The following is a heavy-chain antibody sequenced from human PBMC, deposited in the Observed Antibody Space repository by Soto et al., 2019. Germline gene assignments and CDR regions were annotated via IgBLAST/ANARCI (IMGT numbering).Heavy chain of an antibody. CDR1: GFTFSSYG. CDR3: ARVMLVSGVVPSPYYYYYGMDV. V-gene: IGHV3-33*01. Sequence: QVQLVESGGGVVQPGRSLRLSCAASGFTFSSYGMHWVRQAPGKGLEWVAVIWYDGSNKYYADSVKGRFTISRDNSKNTLYLQMNSLRAEDTAVYYCARVMLVSGVVPSPYYYYYGMDVWGQGTTVTVSS. J-gene: IGHJ6*02. D-gene: IGHD3-3*01. CDR2: IWYDGSNK.